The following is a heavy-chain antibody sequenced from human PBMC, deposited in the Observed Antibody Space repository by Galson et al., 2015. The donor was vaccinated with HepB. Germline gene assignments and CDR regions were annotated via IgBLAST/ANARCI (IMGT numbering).Heavy chain of an antibody. D-gene: IGHD3-3*01. CDR3: ARESPGDLWSGQCESSLCGLDV. CDR2: INPDTGDT. CDR1: GYTFMGYY. J-gene: IGHJ6*02. V-gene: IGHV1-2*06. Sequence: SVKVSCKVSGYTFMGYYIQWVRQAPGQGLEWMGRINPDTGDTRFAESFRGRITLTRVTSTSTVYMGLSGLRSDDTAVYYCARESPGDLWSGQCESSLCGLDVWGQGTTVTVSS.